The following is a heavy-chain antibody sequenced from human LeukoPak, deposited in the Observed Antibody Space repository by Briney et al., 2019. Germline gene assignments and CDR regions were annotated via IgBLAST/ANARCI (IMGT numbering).Heavy chain of an antibody. CDR2: INPNSGGT. V-gene: IGHV1-2*02. D-gene: IGHD1-26*01. J-gene: IGHJ4*02. CDR1: GYTFTGYF. Sequence: ASVKVSCKAAGYTFTGYFMHWVRQAPGQGLEWMGWINPNSGGTNYAQKFQGRVTMTRDTSISTACMELSRLRSDDTAVYYCARDEVGIFDYWGQGTLVTVSS. CDR3: ARDEVGIFDY.